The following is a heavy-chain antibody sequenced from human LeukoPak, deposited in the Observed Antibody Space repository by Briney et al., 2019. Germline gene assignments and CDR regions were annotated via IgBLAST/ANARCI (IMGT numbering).Heavy chain of an antibody. Sequence: GGSLRLSCAASGFTFSSYGMHWVRQAPGKGLEWVAVISYDGSNRYYADSVKGRFTISRDNSKNTLYLQMNSLRAEGTAVYYCAKAPDSSGYYPIVDYWGQGTLVTVSS. CDR1: GFTFSSYG. CDR3: AKAPDSSGYYPIVDY. CDR2: ISYDGSNR. D-gene: IGHD3-22*01. J-gene: IGHJ4*02. V-gene: IGHV3-30*18.